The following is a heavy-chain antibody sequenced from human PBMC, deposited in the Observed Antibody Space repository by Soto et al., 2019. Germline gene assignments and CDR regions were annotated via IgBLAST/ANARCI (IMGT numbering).Heavy chain of an antibody. CDR2: IIPIFGTA. D-gene: IGHD3-3*01. V-gene: IGHV1-69*13. Sequence: GASVKVSCKASGGTFSSYAISWVRQAPGQGLEWMGGIIPIFGTANYAQKFQGRVTITADESTSTAYMELSSLRSEDTAVYYCARFYPITIFGVLRGWSDPWGQGTLVNVSS. CDR3: ARFYPITIFGVLRGWSDP. J-gene: IGHJ5*02. CDR1: GGTFSSYA.